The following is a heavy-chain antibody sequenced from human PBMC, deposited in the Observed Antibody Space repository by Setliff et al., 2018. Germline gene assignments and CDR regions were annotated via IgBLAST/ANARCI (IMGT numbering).Heavy chain of an antibody. V-gene: IGHV4-38-2*01. CDR2: FSHSGST. J-gene: IGHJ4*02. D-gene: IGHD5-18*01. Sequence: SETLSLTCVVSGSPISSDYCWGWIRQPPGKGLEWIGTFSHSGSTYYNPSLKSRVIISADTSKGHFSLKLSSVTAAETAVYYCARVRYSRRRSYPFHFDYWGPGTLVTVSS. CDR3: ARVRYSRRRSYPFHFDY. CDR1: GSPISSDYC.